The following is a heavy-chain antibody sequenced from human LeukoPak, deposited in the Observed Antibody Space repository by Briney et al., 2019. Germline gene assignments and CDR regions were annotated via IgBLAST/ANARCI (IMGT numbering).Heavy chain of an antibody. CDR1: GYIFTDYY. D-gene: IGHD3-10*01. CDR2: LRPEDGGT. Sequence: GASVKVSCKASGYIFTDYYLKWVRQAPGQGLEWMGWLRPEDGGTNYAQKFQGRITLTRDTSFNTAYMELSSLTSDDTAVYFCARWREGSGTFYIDQWGQGTLVTVSS. V-gene: IGHV1-2*02. J-gene: IGHJ4*02. CDR3: ARWREGSGTFYIDQ.